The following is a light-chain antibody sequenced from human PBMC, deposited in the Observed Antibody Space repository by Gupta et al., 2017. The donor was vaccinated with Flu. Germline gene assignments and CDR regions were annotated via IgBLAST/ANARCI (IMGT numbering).Light chain of an antibody. V-gene: IGLV2-14*01. J-gene: IGLJ2*01. CDR3: STYTSGSTIRRV. Sequence: QSALTQPAAVSGSPGQSITITCTGTSSDVGGYNYVSWYQQPPDEAPKLMLYEVSNRRSGVTHPFSGSKSGATTSLTISELPAEDEADYYCSTYTSGSTIRRVFGGGTKLTVL. CDR2: EVS. CDR1: SSDVGGYNY.